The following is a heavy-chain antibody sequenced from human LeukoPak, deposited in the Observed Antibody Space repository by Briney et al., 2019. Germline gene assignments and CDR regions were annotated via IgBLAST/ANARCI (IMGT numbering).Heavy chain of an antibody. D-gene: IGHD3-22*01. CDR2: ISSSGTYI. CDR3: ARGVGNYRYYFDY. Sequence: GGSLRLSCAASGFTFSSYAMNWIRQAPGKWLEWVSSISSSGTYIYYADLVEGRFTISRDSAKNSLYLQMNSLRAEDTAVYYCARGVGNYRYYFDYWGQGTLVTVSS. V-gene: IGHV3-21*01. CDR1: GFTFSSYA. J-gene: IGHJ4*02.